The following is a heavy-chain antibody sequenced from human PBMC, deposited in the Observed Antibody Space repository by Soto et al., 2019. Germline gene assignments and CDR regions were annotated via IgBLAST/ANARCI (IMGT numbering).Heavy chain of an antibody. D-gene: IGHD3-22*01. CDR3: ARVSYDSSGYYYGMDV. CDR2: INPSGGST. CDR1: GYTFTSYY. J-gene: IGHJ6*02. Sequence: PGASVKVSCKASGYTFTSYYMHWVRQAPGQGLEWMGIINPSGGSTSYAQKFQGRVTMTRDTSTSTVYMELSSLRPEDTAVYYCARVSYDSSGYYYGMDVWGQGTTVTVSS. V-gene: IGHV1-46*01.